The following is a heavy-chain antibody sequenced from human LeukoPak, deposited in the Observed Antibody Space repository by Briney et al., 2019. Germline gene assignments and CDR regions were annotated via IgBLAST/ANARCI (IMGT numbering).Heavy chain of an antibody. J-gene: IGHJ5*02. V-gene: IGHV4-4*07. D-gene: IGHD6-13*01. CDR2: IYTSGST. CDR3: ARARIPSIAAAGTTFQNWFDP. CDR1: GFTFSSYA. Sequence: GSLRLSCAASGFTFSSYAMSWVRQPAGKGLEWIGRIYTSGSTNYNPSLKSRVTISVDTSKNQFSLKLSSVTAADTAVYYCARARIPSIAAAGTTFQNWFDPWGQGTLVTVSS.